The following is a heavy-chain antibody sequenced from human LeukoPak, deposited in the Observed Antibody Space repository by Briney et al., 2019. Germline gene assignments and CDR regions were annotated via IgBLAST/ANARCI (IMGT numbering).Heavy chain of an antibody. CDR3: ARAGYGDYDGIDY. Sequence: ASVKVSCKASGYTFTGYYKHWVRQAPGQGLEWMGRINPNSGGTNYAQKFQGRVTMTRDTSISTAYMELSRLRSDDTAVYYCARAGYGDYDGIDYWGQGTLVTVSS. CDR1: GYTFTGYY. V-gene: IGHV1-2*06. D-gene: IGHD4-17*01. J-gene: IGHJ4*02. CDR2: INPNSGGT.